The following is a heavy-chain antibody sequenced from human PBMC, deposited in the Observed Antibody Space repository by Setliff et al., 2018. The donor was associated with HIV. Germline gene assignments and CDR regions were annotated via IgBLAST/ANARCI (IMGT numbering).Heavy chain of an antibody. J-gene: IGHJ6*03. CDR3: HRFMHV. V-gene: IGHV3-66*01. CDR1: GLSVMRNY. CDR2: MYPGGGTT. Sequence: PGGSLRLSCGVSGLSVMRNYVSWVRQSPGKGLQWVAVMYPGGGTTSYADSVKGRFTISRDNARNTLYLQMSGLRAEDSAVYYCHRFMHVWGKGTTVTVSS.